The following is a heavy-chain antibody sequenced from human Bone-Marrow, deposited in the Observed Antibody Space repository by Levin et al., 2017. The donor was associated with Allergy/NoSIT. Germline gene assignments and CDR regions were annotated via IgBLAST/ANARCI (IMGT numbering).Heavy chain of an antibody. J-gene: IGHJ4*02. CDR3: AKPDGPDY. CDR1: GLTLSSYV. CDR2: ISVSGDST. V-gene: IGHV3-23*01. Sequence: ASVKVSCAASGLTLSSYVMSWVRQAPGKGLEWVSSISVSGDSTYYADSVKGRFTISRDNSKNTLYLQMNSLRAEDTATYYCAKPDGPDYWGQGTLVTVSS.